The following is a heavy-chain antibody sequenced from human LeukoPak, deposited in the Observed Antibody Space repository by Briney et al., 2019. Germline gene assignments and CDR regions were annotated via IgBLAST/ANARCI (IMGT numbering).Heavy chain of an antibody. D-gene: IGHD4-17*01. CDR3: ARVTVTNYYCGMDV. CDR2: IKQDGSEK. J-gene: IGHJ6*02. V-gene: IGHV3-7*03. CDR1: GFTFSSYW. Sequence: GGSLRLSCVASGFTFSSYWMSWVRQAPGKGLEWVANIKQDGSEKYYVDSVKGRFTISRDNAKNSLYLQMNSLRAEDTAVYYCARVTVTNYYCGMDVWGQGTTVTVSS.